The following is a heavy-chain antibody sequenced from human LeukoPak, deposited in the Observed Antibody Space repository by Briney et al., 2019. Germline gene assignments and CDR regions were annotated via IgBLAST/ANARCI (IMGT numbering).Heavy chain of an antibody. CDR2: INHSGST. CDR3: ARGSGLGEFPFDY. Sequence: SETLSLTCAVYGGSFSGYYWSWIRQPPGKGLEWIGEINHSGSTNYNPSLKSRVTISVDTSKNQFSLKLSSVTAADTAVYYCARGSGLGEFPFDYWGQGTLVTVSS. V-gene: IGHV4-34*01. D-gene: IGHD3-10*01. J-gene: IGHJ4*02. CDR1: GGSFSGYY.